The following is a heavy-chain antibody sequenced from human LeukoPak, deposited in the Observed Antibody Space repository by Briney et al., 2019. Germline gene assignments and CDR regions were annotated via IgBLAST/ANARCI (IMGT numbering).Heavy chain of an antibody. D-gene: IGHD4-23*01. CDR2: IFAGGGNT. J-gene: IGHJ4*02. V-gene: IGHV3-23*01. CDR1: GFTFSSYA. CDR3: TKDLRYYYADNHSEMDEHDY. Sequence: GGSLRLSCAASGFTFSSYAMSWVRQAPGKGLEWVSSIFAGGGNTYFADSVKGRFTISRDNSKNTLSLQMNSLRVEDTALYYCTKDLRYYYADNHSEMDEHDYWGQGTLVTVSS.